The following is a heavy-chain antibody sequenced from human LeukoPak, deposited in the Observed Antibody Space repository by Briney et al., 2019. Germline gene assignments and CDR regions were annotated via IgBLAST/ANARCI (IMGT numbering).Heavy chain of an antibody. CDR3: ARDPRWLTPDCTSTSCYENYFDP. J-gene: IGHJ5*02. CDR1: GYSISSGYQ. V-gene: IGHV4-38-2*02. Sequence: SSETLSLTCGVSGYSISSGYQWAWIRQSPGKGLEWIGSIYHSGTAHYNPSLKSRVTISVETSKNQFSLNMYSVTAADTAVYYCARDPRWLTPDCTSTSCYENYFDPWGQGTLVTVSS. CDR2: IYHSGTA. D-gene: IGHD2-2*01.